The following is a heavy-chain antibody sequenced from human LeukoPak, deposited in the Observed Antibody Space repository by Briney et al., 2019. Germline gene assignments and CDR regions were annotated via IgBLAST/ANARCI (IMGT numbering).Heavy chain of an antibody. CDR1: GGSISSYY. D-gene: IGHD4-17*01. CDR2: IYYSGST. J-gene: IGHJ4*02. V-gene: IGHV4-59*08. Sequence: PSETLSLTCTVSGGSISSYYWSWIRQPPGKGLEWIGYIYYSGSTNYNPSLKSRVTISVDTSKNQFSLKLSSVTAADTAVHYCARRAYGDSPNDYWGQGTLVTVSS. CDR3: ARRAYGDSPNDY.